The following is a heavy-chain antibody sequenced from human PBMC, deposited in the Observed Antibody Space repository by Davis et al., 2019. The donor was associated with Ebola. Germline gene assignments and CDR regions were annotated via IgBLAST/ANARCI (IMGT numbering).Heavy chain of an antibody. CDR1: GFSFSDYY. CDR3: ARDSIGCGGGRCGYYFDY. CDR2: ISSSGNTL. J-gene: IGHJ4*02. D-gene: IGHD2-15*01. V-gene: IGHV3-11*01. Sequence: GESLKISCAASGFSFSDYYMSWIRQAPGKGLEWVSHISSSGNTLYYADSLTGRFTISRDNDKNSVYLQMNSLRDEDTAVYYCARDSIGCGGGRCGYYFDYWGQGILVTVSS.